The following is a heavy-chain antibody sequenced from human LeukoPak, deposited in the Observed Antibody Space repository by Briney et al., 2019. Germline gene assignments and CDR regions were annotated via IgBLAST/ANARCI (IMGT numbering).Heavy chain of an antibody. CDR3: ARGGPYSSSWYGARAYFQH. Sequence: PSETLSLTCTVSGGSISSSSYYWGWIRQPPGKGLEWIGSIYYSGSTYYNPSLKSRVTISVDTSKNQFSLKLSSVTAADTAVYYCARGGPYSSSWYGARAYFQHWGQGTLVTVSS. CDR1: GGSISSSSYY. CDR2: IYYSGST. V-gene: IGHV4-39*01. D-gene: IGHD6-13*01. J-gene: IGHJ1*01.